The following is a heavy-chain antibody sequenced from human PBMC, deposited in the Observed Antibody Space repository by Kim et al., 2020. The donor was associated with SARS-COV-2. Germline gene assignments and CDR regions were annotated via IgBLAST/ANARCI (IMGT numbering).Heavy chain of an antibody. V-gene: IGHV4-39*07. CDR3: ARALDTAMVTGGYTWFDP. CDR1: GGSISSNGYY. Sequence: SETLSLTCTVSGGSISSNGYYWGWVRQPPGKGLEWIGSLYYSGSTYYNPSLESRVTISIDTSKNQFSLRLTSVIAADTAVYYCARALDTAMVTGGYTWFDPWGQGTLVTVSS. D-gene: IGHD5-18*01. CDR2: LYYSGST. J-gene: IGHJ5*02.